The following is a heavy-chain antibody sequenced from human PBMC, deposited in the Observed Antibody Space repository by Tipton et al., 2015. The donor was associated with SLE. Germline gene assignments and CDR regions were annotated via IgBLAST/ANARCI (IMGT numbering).Heavy chain of an antibody. Sequence: TLSLTCTVSGGSMSTYYWSWIRLPPGKGLEWIGRIYTSGSANYNPSLKSRVTISVDTSKNQFSLKLSSVTAADTAVYYCARSHCSSPSCYSYYYMDVWGKGTTVTVSS. V-gene: IGHV4-4*08. CDR3: ARSHCSSPSCYSYYYMDV. CDR2: IYTSGSA. CDR1: GGSMSTYY. J-gene: IGHJ6*03. D-gene: IGHD2-2*02.